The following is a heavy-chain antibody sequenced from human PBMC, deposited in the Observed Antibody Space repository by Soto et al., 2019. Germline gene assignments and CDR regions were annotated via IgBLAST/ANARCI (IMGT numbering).Heavy chain of an antibody. CDR1: GFSVTSNY. CDR3: AKVGDSSDYYPAPIDS. V-gene: IGHV3-53*01. CDR2: IWPGGTT. J-gene: IGHJ5*01. Sequence: EVQLVESGGGLIQPGGSLRLSCAATGFSVTSNYMSWVRQAPAGGLEWVSLIWPGGTTYYADSVRGRFTVSRDNSNNTVFLQMSSLRADDTAVYYCAKVGDSSDYYPAPIDSWGQGTLVTVSS. D-gene: IGHD3-22*01.